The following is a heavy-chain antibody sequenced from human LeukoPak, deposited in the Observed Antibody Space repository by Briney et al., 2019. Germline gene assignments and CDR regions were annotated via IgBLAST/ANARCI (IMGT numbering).Heavy chain of an antibody. Sequence: GGSLTLSCAASGLTFSRYNMNWVRQAPGKGLEWVSSIGTSSNNIYYTDSVKGRFTISRDNAKNSLYLQMNSLRAEDTAVYYCAKDLMITFGGVIVPLDYWGQGTLVTVSS. CDR2: IGTSSNNI. D-gene: IGHD3-16*02. J-gene: IGHJ4*02. CDR1: GLTFSRYN. V-gene: IGHV3-21*04. CDR3: AKDLMITFGGVIVPLDY.